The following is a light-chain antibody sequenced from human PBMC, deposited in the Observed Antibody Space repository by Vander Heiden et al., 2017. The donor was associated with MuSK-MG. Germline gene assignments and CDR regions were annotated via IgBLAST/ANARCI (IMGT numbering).Light chain of an antibody. CDR1: QSVSSN. V-gene: IGKV3-15*01. J-gene: IGKJ1*01. CDR2: GAS. CDR3: QQYNNWPPWT. Sequence: DIVMTQSPATLYVSPGERATLSCRASQSVSSNLAWYQQKPGQAPRLLIYGASTRATGIPARFSGSGSGTEFTLTISSLQSEDFAVYYCQQYNNWPPWTFGQGTKVEI.